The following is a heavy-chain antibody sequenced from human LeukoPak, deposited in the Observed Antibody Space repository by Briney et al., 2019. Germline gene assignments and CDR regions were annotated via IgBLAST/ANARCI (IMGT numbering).Heavy chain of an antibody. Sequence: PSETLSLTCTVSGGSISSGGYYWSWIRQHPGKGLEWIGYIYYSGSTYYNPSLKSRVTISVDTSKNQCSLKLSSVTAADTAVYYCARAPPYGDYLDYWGQGTLVTVSS. V-gene: IGHV4-31*03. D-gene: IGHD4-17*01. CDR3: ARAPPYGDYLDY. CDR2: IYYSGST. J-gene: IGHJ4*02. CDR1: GGSISSGGYY.